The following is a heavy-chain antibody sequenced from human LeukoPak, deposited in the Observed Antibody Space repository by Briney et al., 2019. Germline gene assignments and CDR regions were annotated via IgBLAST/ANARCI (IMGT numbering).Heavy chain of an antibody. D-gene: IGHD3-22*01. J-gene: IGHJ3*02. CDR2: IVVGSGNT. V-gene: IGHV1-58*02. Sequence: SVKVSCKASGFTFTSSAMQWVRQARGQRLEWIGWIVVGSGNTNYAQKFQERVTITRDMSTSTAYMELSSLRSEDTAVYYCARLEYYYDSSGYQTDAFDIWGQGTMVTVSS. CDR1: GFTFTSSA. CDR3: ARLEYYYDSSGYQTDAFDI.